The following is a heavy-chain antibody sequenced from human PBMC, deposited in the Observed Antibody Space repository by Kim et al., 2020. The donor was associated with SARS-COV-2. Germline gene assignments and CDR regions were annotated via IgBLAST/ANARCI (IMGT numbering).Heavy chain of an antibody. CDR1: GFTFSSYS. CDR2: ISSSSSYI. Sequence: GGSLRLSCAASGFTFSSYSMNWVRQAPGKGLEWVSSISSSSSYIYYADSVKGRFTISRDNAKNSLYLQMTSLRAEDTSVYYCARAPGYCSGGSCRYWGQGTLVTVSS. D-gene: IGHD2-15*01. V-gene: IGHV3-21*01. J-gene: IGHJ4*02. CDR3: ARAPGYCSGGSCRY.